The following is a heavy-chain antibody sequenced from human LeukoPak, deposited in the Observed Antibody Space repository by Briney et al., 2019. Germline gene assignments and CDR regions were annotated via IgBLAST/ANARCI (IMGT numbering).Heavy chain of an antibody. V-gene: IGHV3-23*01. CDR1: GVALSNSV. D-gene: IGHD2/OR15-2a*01. J-gene: IGHJ2*01. Sequence: GPLLVNSTGTGVALSNSVNTGGRRIPGKKLEWVSLVSGSGGFTYYADSVKGRLTISRDNSKNTLYLQMHSLQAEDTAIYYCAKSSLPRGPYFGLYFDLWGRGTLVTVS. CDR2: VSGSGGFT. CDR3: AKSSLPRGPYFGLYFDL.